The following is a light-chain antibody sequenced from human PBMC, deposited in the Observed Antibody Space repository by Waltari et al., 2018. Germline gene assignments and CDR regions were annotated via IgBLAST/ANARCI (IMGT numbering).Light chain of an antibody. Sequence: DIKMTQSPSPLSASIGDRVSITCRASQDINSYLNWYQQKPGKAPKLLIYAANTLHSGVPSRFSGSGFGTDFTLTINSLQPEDFATYYCQQSHTPPRTFGQGTKLEIK. V-gene: IGKV1-39*01. J-gene: IGKJ2*01. CDR3: QQSHTPPRT. CDR1: QDINSY. CDR2: AAN.